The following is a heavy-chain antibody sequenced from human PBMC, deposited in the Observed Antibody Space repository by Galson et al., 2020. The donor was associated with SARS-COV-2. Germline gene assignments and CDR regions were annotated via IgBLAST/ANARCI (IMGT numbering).Heavy chain of an antibody. J-gene: IGHJ6*02. CDR2: LKSKKDGGPT. Sequence: GGSLRLSCAASGFTFRNAWMSWVRQAPGKGLEWVGLLKSKKDGGPTDYAAPVKGRFTMSRDDSKNTLYMQMTSLTTEDTAVYYCAGRIAAAAPYYYYYAMDLWGPGTAVTVSS. CDR1: GFTFRNAW. V-gene: IGHV3-15*05. D-gene: IGHD6-13*01. CDR3: AGRIAAAAPYYYYYAMDL.